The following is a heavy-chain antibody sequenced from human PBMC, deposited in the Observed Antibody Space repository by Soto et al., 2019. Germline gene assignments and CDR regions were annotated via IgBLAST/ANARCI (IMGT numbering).Heavy chain of an antibody. D-gene: IGHD4-17*01. CDR2: IIPIFGTA. J-gene: IGHJ5*02. V-gene: IGHV1-69*12. CDR1: VGTFSSYA. Sequence: QVQLVQSGAEVKKPGSSVKVYCKASVGTFSSYAISWVRQAPGQGLEWMGGIIPIFGTANYAQKFQGRVTITADESTSTAYMELSSLRSEDTAVYYCARTTGDYVRVYNWFDPWGQGTLVTVSS. CDR3: ARTTGDYVRVYNWFDP.